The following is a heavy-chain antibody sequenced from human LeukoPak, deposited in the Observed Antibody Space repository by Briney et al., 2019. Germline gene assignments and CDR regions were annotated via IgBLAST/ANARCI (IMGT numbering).Heavy chain of an antibody. CDR3: ASNLGLRGNDAFDI. CDR2: IRYDGSNK. CDR1: GFTFSSYG. V-gene: IGHV3-30*02. Sequence: GGSLRLSCAASGFTFSSYGMHWVRQAPGKGLEWVAFIRYDGSNKYYADSVKGRFTISRDNSKNTLYLQMNSLRAEDTAVYYCASNLGLRGNDAFDIWGQGTMVTVSS. J-gene: IGHJ3*02. D-gene: IGHD4-17*01.